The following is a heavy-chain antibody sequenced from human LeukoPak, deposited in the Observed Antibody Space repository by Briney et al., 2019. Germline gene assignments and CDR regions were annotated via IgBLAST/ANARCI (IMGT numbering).Heavy chain of an antibody. CDR2: IYSGGST. CDR1: GFTVSSNY. Sequence: GGSLRLSCAASGFTVSSNYMSWVRQAPGKGLEWVSVIYSGGSTYYADSVKGRLSISRDNSKNTLYLQMNSLRAEDTAVYYCAKDSYCGGDCPSDYWGQGTLVTVSS. CDR3: AKDSYCGGDCPSDY. V-gene: IGHV3-66*01. J-gene: IGHJ4*02. D-gene: IGHD2-21*02.